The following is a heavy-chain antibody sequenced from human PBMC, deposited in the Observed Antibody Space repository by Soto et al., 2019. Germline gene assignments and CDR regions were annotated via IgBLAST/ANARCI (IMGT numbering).Heavy chain of an antibody. V-gene: IGHV4-30-4*01. CDR3: ARKQYGGNPRYHDAMDV. Sequence: PSETLSLTCTVSGGSISSGDYYWSWIRQPPGKGLEWIGYIYCSGSPYYNPSLKSRGTISLDTSKNQLSLKLSTVTAADTAGDYCARKQYGGNPRYHDAMDVWGQGTQVTVSS. CDR2: IYCSGSP. D-gene: IGHD2-15*01. J-gene: IGHJ6*02. CDR1: GGSISSGDYY.